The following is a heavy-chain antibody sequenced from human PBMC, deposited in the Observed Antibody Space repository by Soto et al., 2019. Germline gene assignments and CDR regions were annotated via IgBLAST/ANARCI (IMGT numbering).Heavy chain of an antibody. CDR3: ARDCSVDTAMVLYYFDY. CDR1: GFTFSSYA. J-gene: IGHJ4*02. Sequence: GGSLRLSCAASGFTFSSYAMHWVRQAPGKGLEWVAVISYDGSNKYYADSVKGRFTISRDNSKNTLYLQMNSLRAEDTAVYYCARDCSVDTAMVLYYFDYWGQGTLVTVSS. D-gene: IGHD5-18*01. CDR2: ISYDGSNK. V-gene: IGHV3-30-3*01.